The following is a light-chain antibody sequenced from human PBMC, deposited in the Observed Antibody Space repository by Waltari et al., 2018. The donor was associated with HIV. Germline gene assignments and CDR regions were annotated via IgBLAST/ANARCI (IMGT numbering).Light chain of an antibody. CDR1: SSNIEHNY. CDR3: GTWDSSLSAGV. V-gene: IGLV1-51*01. CDR2: DNN. Sequence: QSVLTQPPSVSAAPGQKATISCSGTSSNIEHNYVSWYQQLPGTAPKLLIFDNNKRPSGGPDRCSGAKSGTSATRGITGLQTGDEADYYCGTWDSSLSAGVFGGGTKLTVL. J-gene: IGLJ2*01.